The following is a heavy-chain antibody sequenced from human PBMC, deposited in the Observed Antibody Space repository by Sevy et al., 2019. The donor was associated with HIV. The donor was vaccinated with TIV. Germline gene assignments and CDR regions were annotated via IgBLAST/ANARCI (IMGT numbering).Heavy chain of an antibody. Sequence: GGSLRLSCAASGFTFNDHYMDWVRQAPGKGLEWVAVMWFDGSNTYYADSVKGRFTISRDIAKNTLHLQMNSLRAEDTAVYYCARDLEFYDYGDYGPAFMPDYWGQGTLVTVSS. V-gene: IGHV3-33*08. D-gene: IGHD4-17*01. CDR1: GFTFNDHY. J-gene: IGHJ4*02. CDR2: MWFDGSNT. CDR3: ARDLEFYDYGDYGPAFMPDY.